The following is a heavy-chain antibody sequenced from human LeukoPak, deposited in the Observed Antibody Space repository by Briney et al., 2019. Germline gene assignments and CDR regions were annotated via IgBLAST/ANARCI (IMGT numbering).Heavy chain of an antibody. CDR1: GDSINSLDL. V-gene: IGHV4-4*02. D-gene: IGHD3-22*01. CDR2: MYLSGTT. CDR3: AGLVGRYSSGLYYYYFDY. Sequence: SETLSLTCTVSGDSINSLDLWSWVRQPPGKGLEWIGGMYLSGTTHSKPSVKSRVTISIDKSKNQFFLNLSSVTAADTAVYYCAGLVGRYSSGLYYYYFDYWGQGTLVTVSS. J-gene: IGHJ4*02.